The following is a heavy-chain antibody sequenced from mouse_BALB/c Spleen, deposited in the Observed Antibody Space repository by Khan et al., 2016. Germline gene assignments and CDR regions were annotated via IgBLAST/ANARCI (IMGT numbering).Heavy chain of an antibody. Sequence: EVQLQESGPSLVKPSQTLSLTCSVTGDSITSGYWYWIRKFPGNKLEYMGDISYSGSTSYNPSLKSRISTTRDTSKNQYYLQLNSVTTEDTATYYCARYGGSSYVRSMDYWGQGTSVTVSS. J-gene: IGHJ4*01. V-gene: IGHV3-8*02. D-gene: IGHD1-1*01. CDR3: ARYGGSSYVRSMDY. CDR2: ISYSGST. CDR1: GDSITSGY.